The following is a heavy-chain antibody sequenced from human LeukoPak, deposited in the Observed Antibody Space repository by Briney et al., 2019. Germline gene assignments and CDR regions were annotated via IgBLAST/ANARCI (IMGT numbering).Heavy chain of an antibody. J-gene: IGHJ4*02. CDR2: ISDSGYST. CDR3: AKDRIQLWSFFDY. V-gene: IGHV3-23*01. CDR1: GFTFSSYA. D-gene: IGHD5-18*01. Sequence: PGGSLRLSCAASGFTFSSYAMSWVRQAPGKGLEWVSVISDSGYSTYYADSVRGRFTIYRDNSKNTLYLQMNSLRAEDTAVYYCAKDRIQLWSFFDYWGQGTLVTVSS.